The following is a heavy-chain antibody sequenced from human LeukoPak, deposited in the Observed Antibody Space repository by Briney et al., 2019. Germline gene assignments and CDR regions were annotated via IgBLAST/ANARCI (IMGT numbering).Heavy chain of an antibody. CDR1: GFTFSSYW. Sequence: HPGGSLRLSCAASGFTFSSYWMHWVRQAPGKGLVWVSRINSDGSSTSYADSVKGRFTISRDNAKNTLYLQMNSLRAEDTAVYYCASPVTTKDAFDIWGQGTMVTVSS. J-gene: IGHJ3*02. V-gene: IGHV3-74*01. CDR3: ASPVTTKDAFDI. D-gene: IGHD1-14*01. CDR2: INSDGSST.